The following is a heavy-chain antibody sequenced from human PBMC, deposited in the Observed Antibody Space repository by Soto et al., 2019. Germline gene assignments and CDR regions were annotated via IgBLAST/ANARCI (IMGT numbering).Heavy chain of an antibody. CDR3: ATYSGSYFPVGHDR. V-gene: IGHV3-7*01. CDR2: IKQDGSEI. Sequence: VHLVESGGGLVEPGGSLRLSCEASGFMFSSYWMSWVRQAPGEGLEWVANIKQDGSEIHYLESVEGRFTIFRDNARRSLYLQMNSLRAEDTAVYFCATYSGSYFPVGHDRWGQGTLVVFSS. J-gene: IGHJ4*02. CDR1: GFMFSSYW. D-gene: IGHD3-10*01.